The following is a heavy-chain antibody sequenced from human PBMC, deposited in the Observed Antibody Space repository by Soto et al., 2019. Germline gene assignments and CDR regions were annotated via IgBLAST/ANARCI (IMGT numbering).Heavy chain of an antibody. CDR3: ARGDQQQVYFDY. D-gene: IGHD6-13*01. V-gene: IGHV1-69*13. J-gene: IGHJ4*02. CDR2: IIPIFGTA. Sequence: ASVKVSCKASGGTFSSYAISWVRQAPGQGLEWMGGIIPIFGTANYAQKFQGRVTITADESTSTAYMELSSLRSEDTAVYYCARGDQQQVYFDYWGQGTLVTVSS. CDR1: GGTFSSYA.